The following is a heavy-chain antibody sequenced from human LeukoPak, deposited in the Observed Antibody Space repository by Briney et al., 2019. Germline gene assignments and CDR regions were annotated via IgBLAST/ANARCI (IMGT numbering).Heavy chain of an antibody. Sequence: ASVKVSCKVSGYTLTELSMHWVRQAPGKGLEWMGGFDPEDGETIYAQKFQGRVTMTEDTSTDTAYMELSSLRSEDTAVYYCATSTWIQLNDQRAFDIWGQGTMVTVSS. CDR2: FDPEDGET. D-gene: IGHD5-18*01. CDR1: GYTLTELS. V-gene: IGHV1-24*01. J-gene: IGHJ3*02. CDR3: ATSTWIQLNDQRAFDI.